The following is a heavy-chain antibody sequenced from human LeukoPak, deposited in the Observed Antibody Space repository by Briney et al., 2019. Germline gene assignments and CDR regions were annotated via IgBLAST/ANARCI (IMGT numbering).Heavy chain of an antibody. CDR3: ARHPGD. V-gene: IGHV4-59*04. CDR2: IYYSGST. D-gene: IGHD4-17*01. J-gene: IGHJ4*02. CDR1: GGSISSYY. Sequence: KPSETLSLTCTVSGGSISSYYWSWIRQPPGKGLEWIGYIYYSGSTYYNPSLKSRVTISVDTSKNQFSLKLSSVTAADTAVYYCARHPGDWGQGTLVTVSS.